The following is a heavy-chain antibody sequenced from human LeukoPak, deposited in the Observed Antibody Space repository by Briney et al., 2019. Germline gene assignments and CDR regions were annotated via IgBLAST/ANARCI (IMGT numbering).Heavy chain of an antibody. CDR2: ISAYNGNT. Sequence: SVTVSCKASGSSFTSSGISWIRLAPGPGHEWMGWISAYNGNTNYAQKLQGRGTMTTDTSTSTAYMELRSLRPDDTAMFDYSRHGDSTMAFPDYWGQGTLVTVSS. D-gene: IGHD2/OR15-2a*01. CDR1: GSSFTSSG. V-gene: IGHV1-18*01. J-gene: IGHJ4*02. CDR3: SRHGDSTMAFPDY.